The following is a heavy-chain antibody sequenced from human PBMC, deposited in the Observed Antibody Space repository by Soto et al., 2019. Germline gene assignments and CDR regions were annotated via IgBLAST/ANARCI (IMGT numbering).Heavy chain of an antibody. CDR1: AFSFTHYW. J-gene: IGHJ4*02. CDR3: ARDGGSPDIDFDY. CDR2: INGDGSRT. V-gene: IGHV3-74*01. Sequence: GGSLILSCAASAFSFTHYWTHWVRQAPGKGLVWVSCINGDGSRTTYADSVKGRFTLSIDNAKNTVYLEMNSLRAEDTAMYYCARDGGSPDIDFDYWGQGTLVTVSS. D-gene: IGHD2-15*01.